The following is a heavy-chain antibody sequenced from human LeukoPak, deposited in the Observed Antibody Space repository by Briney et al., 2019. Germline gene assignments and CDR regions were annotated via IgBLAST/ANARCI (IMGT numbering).Heavy chain of an antibody. CDR3: ARDLPTAYYYYGMDV. CDR2: INAGNGNT. V-gene: IGHV1-3*01. Sequence: ASVKVSCKASGYTFTSYAMHWVRQAPGQRLEWMGWINAGNGNTKYSQKFQGRVTITRDTSASTAYMELSSLRSEDTAVYYCARDLPTAYYYYGMDVWGQGTTVTVSS. J-gene: IGHJ6*02. CDR1: GYTFTSYA.